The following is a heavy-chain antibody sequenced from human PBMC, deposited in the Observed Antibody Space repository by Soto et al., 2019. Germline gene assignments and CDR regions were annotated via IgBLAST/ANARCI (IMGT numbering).Heavy chain of an antibody. J-gene: IGHJ3*02. Sequence: GGSLRLSCAASGFTFSSYWTHWVRQAPGKGLVWVSRINSDGSSTSYADSVKGRFTISRDNAKNTLYLQMNSLRAEDTAVYYCARDTSRTYCGGDCYAFDIWGQGTMVTVSS. CDR3: ARDTSRTYCGGDCYAFDI. CDR1: GFTFSSYW. CDR2: INSDGSST. D-gene: IGHD2-21*02. V-gene: IGHV3-74*01.